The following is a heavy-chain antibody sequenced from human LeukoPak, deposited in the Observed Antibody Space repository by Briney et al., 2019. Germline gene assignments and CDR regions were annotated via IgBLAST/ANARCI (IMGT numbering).Heavy chain of an antibody. CDR2: ISGSGGST. J-gene: IGHJ5*02. Sequence: GGSLRLSCAASGFTVSSNYMSWVRQAPGKGLEWVAVISGSGGSTNYADSVKGRFTISRDNSKNTLYLQMNSLRAEDTAVYYCANIGVRGVSPFDPWGQGTLVTVSS. D-gene: IGHD3-10*01. CDR3: ANIGVRGVSPFDP. CDR1: GFTVSSNY. V-gene: IGHV3-23*01.